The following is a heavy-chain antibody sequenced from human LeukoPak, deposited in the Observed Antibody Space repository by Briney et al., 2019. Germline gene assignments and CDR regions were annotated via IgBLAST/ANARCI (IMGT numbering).Heavy chain of an antibody. CDR1: GFTFSSYG. CDR3: AKGDLEGRYFDWLLNGDDAFDI. V-gene: IGHV3-23*01. J-gene: IGHJ3*02. CDR2: ISGSGGST. D-gene: IGHD3-9*01. Sequence: GGSLRLSCAASGFTFSSYGMSWVRQAPGKGLEWVSAISGSGGSTYYADSVKGRFTISRDNSKNTLYLQMNSLRAEDTAVYYCAKGDLEGRYFDWLLNGDDAFDIWGQGTMVTVSS.